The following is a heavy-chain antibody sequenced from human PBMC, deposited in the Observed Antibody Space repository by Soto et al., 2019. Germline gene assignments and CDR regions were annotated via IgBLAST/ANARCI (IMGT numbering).Heavy chain of an antibody. Sequence: EVQLVESGGGLVKPGGSLRLSCAASGFTFSSYSMNWVRQAPGKGLEWVSSISSSSSYIYYADSVKGRFTISRDNAKNSLYLQMNSLRAEDTAVYYCARDGSLSRWFGESPYYYGMDVWGQGTTVTVSS. D-gene: IGHD3-10*01. V-gene: IGHV3-21*01. CDR3: ARDGSLSRWFGESPYYYGMDV. J-gene: IGHJ6*02. CDR1: GFTFSSYS. CDR2: ISSSSSYI.